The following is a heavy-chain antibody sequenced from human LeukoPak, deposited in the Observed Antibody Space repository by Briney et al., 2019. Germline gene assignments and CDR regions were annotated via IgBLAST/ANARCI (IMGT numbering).Heavy chain of an antibody. CDR2: IHHCGGT. Sequence: PSETLSLTCPVYGASMIGHYWTWIRQPPGKRLEWIGEIHHCGGTNSHPSLKNRVTMSIDMSKNQFTLKLNSVTAADTAVYYCARATASGSGRAYDHWAQGNLVPVSS. CDR1: GASMIGHY. CDR3: ARATASGSGRAYDH. V-gene: IGHV4-34*01. D-gene: IGHD3-10*01. J-gene: IGHJ4*02.